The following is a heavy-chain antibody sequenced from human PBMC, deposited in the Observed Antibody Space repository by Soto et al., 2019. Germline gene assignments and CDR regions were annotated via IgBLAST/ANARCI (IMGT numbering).Heavy chain of an antibody. CDR3: ARVGRALYGMDV. CDR1: GYTFTSYA. CDR2: INAGNGNT. D-gene: IGHD1-26*01. V-gene: IGHV1-3*01. J-gene: IGHJ6*02. Sequence: QVQLVQSGAEVKKPGASVKVSCKASGYTFTSYAMHWVRQAPGQRLEWMGWINAGNGNTKYSQKFQGRVTITRDTSASTAYMELSSLRSEDTAVYYCARVGRALYGMDVWGQGTTVTVSS.